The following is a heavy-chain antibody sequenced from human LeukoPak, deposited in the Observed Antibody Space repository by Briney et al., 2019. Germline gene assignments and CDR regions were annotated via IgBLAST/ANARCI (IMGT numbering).Heavy chain of an antibody. Sequence: PGGSLTLFYAVSGFTFADYGMSWVRQAPGKGLEWVSGINWNGGSTGYADSVKGPFTISRDNAKNSLYLQINSLRAEDTALYYCARGGSGSIDYWGQGTLVTVSS. CDR3: ARGGSGSIDY. V-gene: IGHV3-20*03. CDR2: INWNGGST. CDR1: GFTFADYG. J-gene: IGHJ4*02. D-gene: IGHD1-26*01.